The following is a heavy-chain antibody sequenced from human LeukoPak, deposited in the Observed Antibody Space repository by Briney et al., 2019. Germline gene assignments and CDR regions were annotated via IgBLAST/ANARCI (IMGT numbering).Heavy chain of an antibody. CDR2: INHSGST. Sequence: SETLSLTCAVCGGSFSPYYWSWIRQPPGKGLEWIGEINHSGSTNYNPSLKSRVTISVDTSKNQFSLRLSSVTAAGTAVYYCARGGFYCGGDCYVDYWGQGTLVTVSS. J-gene: IGHJ4*02. D-gene: IGHD2-21*02. CDR1: GGSFSPYY. V-gene: IGHV4-34*01. CDR3: ARGGFYCGGDCYVDY.